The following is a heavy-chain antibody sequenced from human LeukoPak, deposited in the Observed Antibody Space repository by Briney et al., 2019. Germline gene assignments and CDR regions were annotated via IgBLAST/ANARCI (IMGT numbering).Heavy chain of an antibody. V-gene: IGHV3-7*01. CDR1: VFTFSSYW. CDR2: IKQVGSDK. CDR3: ARYHYDSSGYFS. J-gene: IGHJ5*02. D-gene: IGHD3-22*01. Sequence: GGSLRLSCAAPVFTFSSYWMSWVRQAPGKRLECVANIKQVGSDKYYVDSVKGRFTISRDNAKISLYLQMRGLRAEDTAVYYCARYHYDSSGYFSWGQGTLVTVSS.